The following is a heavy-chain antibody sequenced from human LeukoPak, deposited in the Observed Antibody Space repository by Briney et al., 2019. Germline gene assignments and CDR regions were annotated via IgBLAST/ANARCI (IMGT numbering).Heavy chain of an antibody. CDR3: ARGSPRNYDILTGYSTDFDY. V-gene: IGHV4-59*01. CDR1: GGSISSYY. Sequence: SETLSLTCTVSGGSISSYYWSWIRQPPGKGLEWIGYIYYSGSTNYNPSLKSRVTISVDTSKNQFSLKLSSVTAADTAVYYCARGSPRNYDILTGYSTDFDYWGQGTLVTVSS. D-gene: IGHD3-9*01. CDR2: IYYSGST. J-gene: IGHJ4*02.